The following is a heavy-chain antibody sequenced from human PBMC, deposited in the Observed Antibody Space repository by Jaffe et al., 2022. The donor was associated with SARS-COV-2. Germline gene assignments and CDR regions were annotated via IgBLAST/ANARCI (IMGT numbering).Heavy chain of an antibody. Sequence: EVQLVESGGGLVQPGRSLRLSCAASGFTFDDYAMHWVRQAPGKGLEWVSGISWNSGSIGYADSVKGRFTISRDNAKNSLYLQMNSLRAEDTALYYCAKGPLPVVSVGWFDPWGQGTLVTVSS. CDR1: GFTFDDYA. V-gene: IGHV3-9*01. CDR2: ISWNSGSI. J-gene: IGHJ5*02. D-gene: IGHD2-8*02. CDR3: AKGPLPVVSVGWFDP.